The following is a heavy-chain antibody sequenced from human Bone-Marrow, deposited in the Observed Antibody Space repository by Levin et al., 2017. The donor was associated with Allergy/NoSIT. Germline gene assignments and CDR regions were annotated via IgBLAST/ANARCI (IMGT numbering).Heavy chain of an antibody. Sequence: ASVKVSCKASGYTFTSYGVTWVRQAPGLGLECMGWISGYDGRTYYAQKFQGRVTMTADTSTATVYMELRSLRSDDTAIYFCARDRDHYGSGSYYWGQGTLDTVSS. V-gene: IGHV1-18*01. J-gene: IGHJ4*02. D-gene: IGHD3-10*01. CDR1: GYTFTSYG. CDR3: ARDRDHYGSGSYY. CDR2: ISGYDGRT.